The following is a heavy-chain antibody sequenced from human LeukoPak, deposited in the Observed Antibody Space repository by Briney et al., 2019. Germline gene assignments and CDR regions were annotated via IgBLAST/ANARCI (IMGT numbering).Heavy chain of an antibody. D-gene: IGHD6-19*01. CDR2: ISAYNGNT. CDR1: GYTFTSYG. Sequence: ASVTVSFKASGYTFTSYGISWVRQAPGQGLEWMGWISAYNGNTNYAQKLQGRVTMTTDTSTSTAYMELRSLRSDDTAVYYCATVGSGWPDYYYYYMDVWGKGTTVTVSS. CDR3: ATVGSGWPDYYYYYMDV. V-gene: IGHV1-18*01. J-gene: IGHJ6*03.